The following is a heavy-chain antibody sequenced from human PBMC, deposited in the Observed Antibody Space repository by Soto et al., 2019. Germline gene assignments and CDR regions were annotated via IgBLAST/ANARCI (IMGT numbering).Heavy chain of an antibody. CDR3: ARDLGPGTMVRGAHILDPAYFDY. V-gene: IGHV1-18*01. CDR1: GYTFTSYG. Sequence: ASVKVSCKASGYTFTSYGISWVRQAPGQGLEWMGWISAYNGNTNYAQKLQGRVTMTTDTSTSTAYMELRSLRSDDTAVYYCARDLGPGTMVRGAHILDPAYFDYWGQGTLVTVSS. D-gene: IGHD3-10*01. CDR2: ISAYNGNT. J-gene: IGHJ4*02.